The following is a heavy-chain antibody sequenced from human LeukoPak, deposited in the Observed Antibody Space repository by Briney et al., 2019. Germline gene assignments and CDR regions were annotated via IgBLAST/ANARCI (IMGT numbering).Heavy chain of an antibody. D-gene: IGHD1-26*01. CDR3: ARAPVGESGSYYTPFDY. Sequence: SVKVSYKASGGTFSSYAISWVRQAPGQGLEWMGGIIPIFGTANYAQKFQGRVTITANESTSTAYMELGSLRSEDTAVYYCARAPVGESGSYYTPFDYWGQGTLVTVSS. CDR1: GGTFSSYA. V-gene: IGHV1-69*13. CDR2: IIPIFGTA. J-gene: IGHJ4*02.